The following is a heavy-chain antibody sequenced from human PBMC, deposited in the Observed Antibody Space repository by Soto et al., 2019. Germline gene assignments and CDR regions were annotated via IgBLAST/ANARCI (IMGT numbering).Heavy chain of an antibody. CDR1: GFTFSDYA. CDR3: ARGGRQWLVTSDFNY. Sequence: VQLVESGGGVVQPGRSLRLSCAASGFTFSDYAMHWVRQAPGKGLEWVAVVSHDGRNTHYADSVKGRFTISRYSSKNTVSLEMTSLRAEYTAVYYCARGGRQWLVTSDFNYWGQGALVTVSS. CDR2: VSHDGRNT. D-gene: IGHD6-19*01. J-gene: IGHJ4*02. V-gene: IGHV3-30*03.